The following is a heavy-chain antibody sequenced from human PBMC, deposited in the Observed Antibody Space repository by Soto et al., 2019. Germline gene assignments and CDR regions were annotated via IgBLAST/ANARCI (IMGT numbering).Heavy chain of an antibody. J-gene: IGHJ4*01. V-gene: IGHV2-5*02. Sequence: QITLKESGPTLVKPTQTLTLTCTFSGFSPRTSGVGVGWIRRPHGKALEGLALIYWDDDKRYSPSLKSRLTITNDNTKNQVVLTMTNKDPVDTATSYSAQLITGGFYFNYWGHGTLVPVCS. CDR1: GFSPRTSGVG. CDR3: AQLITGGFYFNY. CDR2: IYWDDDK. D-gene: IGHD3-16*01.